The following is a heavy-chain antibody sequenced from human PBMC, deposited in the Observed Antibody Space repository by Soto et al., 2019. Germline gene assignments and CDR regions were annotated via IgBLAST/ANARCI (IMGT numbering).Heavy chain of an antibody. CDR3: ARVYCSSNSCYSYYGMDV. D-gene: IGHD2-2*01. Sequence: AASVKVSCKASGYTFTSYGISWVRQAPGQGLEWMGWISAYNGNTNYAQKLQGRVTMTTDTSTSTAYMELRSLRSDDTAVYYCARVYCSSNSCYSYYGMDVWGQGTTVTVYS. J-gene: IGHJ6*02. V-gene: IGHV1-18*01. CDR2: ISAYNGNT. CDR1: GYTFTSYG.